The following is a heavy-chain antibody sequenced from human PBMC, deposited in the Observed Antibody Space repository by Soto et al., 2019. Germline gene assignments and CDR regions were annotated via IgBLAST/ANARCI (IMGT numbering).Heavy chain of an antibody. CDR3: ARHRYYDILTGYYAWFDP. CDR1: GGSISSSSYY. CDR2: IYYSGST. D-gene: IGHD3-9*01. V-gene: IGHV4-39*01. Sequence: SETLSLTCTVSGGSISSSSYYWGRIRQPPGKGLEWIGSIYYSGSTYYNPSLKSRVTISVDTSKNQFSLKLSSVTAADTAVYYCARHRYYDILTGYYAWFDPWGQGTLVTVSS. J-gene: IGHJ5*02.